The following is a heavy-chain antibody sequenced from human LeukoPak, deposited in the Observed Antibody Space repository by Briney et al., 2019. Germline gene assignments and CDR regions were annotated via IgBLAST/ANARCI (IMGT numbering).Heavy chain of an antibody. CDR2: INHSGST. CDR3: ARQYSSGWYPT. V-gene: IGHV4-34*01. J-gene: IGHJ5*02. D-gene: IGHD6-19*01. CDR1: GGSFSANY. Sequence: PSETLSLTCAVYGGSFSANYWTWIRQPPGKGLEWIGEINHSGSTNFNPSLKSRVTISVDTSKNQFSLKLNSVTAADTAVYYYARQYSSGWYPTWGQGILVTVSS.